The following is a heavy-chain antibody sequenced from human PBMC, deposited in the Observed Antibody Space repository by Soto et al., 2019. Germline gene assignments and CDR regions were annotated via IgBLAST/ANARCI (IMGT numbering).Heavy chain of an antibody. Sequence: GGSLRLSCAASGFTFANYAMSWVRQAPGKGLEWVSGLSGRTDTTFYADSVKGRFTISRDNSKNTLYLRMNSLRVEDTALYYCAKVKTGYCSSISCYNFDTWGQGTPVTVS. D-gene: IGHD2-2*01. J-gene: IGHJ4*02. V-gene: IGHV3-23*01. CDR1: GFTFANYA. CDR3: AKVKTGYCSSISCYNFDT. CDR2: LSGRTDTT.